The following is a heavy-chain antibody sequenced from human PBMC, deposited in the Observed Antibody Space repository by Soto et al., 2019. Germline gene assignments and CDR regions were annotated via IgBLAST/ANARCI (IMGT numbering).Heavy chain of an antibody. Sequence: XAILSLTCTVCGGSISSRSDYGGWIRQPPGKGLEWIGSIYYSGSTYYNPSLKSRVTISVDTSKNQFSLKLSSVTAADTAVYYCARKTGGSPWNWFDPWGQGTLVTVSS. CDR2: IYYSGST. CDR1: GGSISSRSDY. CDR3: ARKTGGSPWNWFDP. V-gene: IGHV4-39*01. D-gene: IGHD2-15*01. J-gene: IGHJ5*02.